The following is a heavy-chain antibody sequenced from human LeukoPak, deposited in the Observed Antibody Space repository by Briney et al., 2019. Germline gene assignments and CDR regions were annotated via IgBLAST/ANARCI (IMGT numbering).Heavy chain of an antibody. J-gene: IGHJ5*02. D-gene: IGHD6-19*01. V-gene: IGHV3-23*01. CDR3: ARDSSGWYHWFDP. Sequence: PGGSLRLSCAASGFTFSSYAMSWVRQAPGKGLKWVSAISGSGGSTYYADSVKGRFTISRDNNKNSLHLQMNSLRVEDTAIYYCARDSSGWYHWFDPWGQGTLVTVSS. CDR2: ISGSGGST. CDR1: GFTFSSYA.